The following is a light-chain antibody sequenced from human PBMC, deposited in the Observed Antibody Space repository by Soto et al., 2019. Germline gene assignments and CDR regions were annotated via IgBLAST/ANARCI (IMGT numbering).Light chain of an antibody. Sequence: EIVWTQSPGTLSLSPGERATLSCRASQSISSSYLAWYQQKPGQAPRLLIYDASSRATDIPDRFSGSGSGTDFTLTISRLEREDFAVYYCQQYGTSPTCTFGQGKKLDIK. CDR2: DAS. CDR1: QSISSSY. CDR3: QQYGTSPTCT. J-gene: IGKJ1*01. V-gene: IGKV3-20*01.